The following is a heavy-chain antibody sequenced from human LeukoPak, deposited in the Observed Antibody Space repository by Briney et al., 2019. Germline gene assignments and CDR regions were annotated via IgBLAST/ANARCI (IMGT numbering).Heavy chain of an antibody. Sequence: ASAKVSCKTSGYTFTGYYIQWVRQAPGQGLEWMGWINPNSGGTKYAQKFQGRVTMARDTSINTAYMELNTLTSDDTAMYYCARDGPLGGAFDTWGQGTLVTVSS. CDR2: INPNSGGT. CDR3: ARDGPLGGAFDT. D-gene: IGHD3-16*01. V-gene: IGHV1-2*02. J-gene: IGHJ3*02. CDR1: GYTFTGYY.